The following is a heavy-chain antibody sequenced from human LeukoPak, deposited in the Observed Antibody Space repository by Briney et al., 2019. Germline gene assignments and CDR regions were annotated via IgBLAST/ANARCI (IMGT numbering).Heavy chain of an antibody. V-gene: IGHV3-30*03. J-gene: IGHJ3*02. CDR3: AREYHYDSSGYYRI. Sequence: GGSLRLSCAASGFTFSSYGMHWVRQAPGKGLEWVAVISYDGSNKYYADSVKGRFTISRDNAKNSLYLQMNSLRAEDTAVYYCAREYHYDSSGYYRIWGQGTMVTVSS. CDR2: ISYDGSNK. D-gene: IGHD3-22*01. CDR1: GFTFSSYG.